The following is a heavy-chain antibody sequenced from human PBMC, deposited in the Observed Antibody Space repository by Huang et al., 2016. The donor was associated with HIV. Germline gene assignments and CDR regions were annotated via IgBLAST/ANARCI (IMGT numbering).Heavy chain of an antibody. CDR3: ATSTPDVGAGVLRSAFDI. D-gene: IGHD2-15*01. Sequence: QVQLVESGAELKKPGASVRVSCKVSGYTVSELSLHWVRQAPEKGLEWMGVCGPEKGETINAQRFEGRGTMTEDTSTATAYMERGSLRPEDTAVYYCATSTPDVGAGVLRSAFDIWGQGTMVTVSS. V-gene: IGHV1-24*01. J-gene: IGHJ3*02. CDR2: CGPEKGET. CDR1: GYTVSELS.